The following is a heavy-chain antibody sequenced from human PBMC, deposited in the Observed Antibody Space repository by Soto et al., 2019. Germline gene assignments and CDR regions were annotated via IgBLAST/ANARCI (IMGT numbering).Heavy chain of an antibody. CDR3: ARADYDILPGYPKHFDY. V-gene: IGHV4-30-4*01. CDR2: IYYSGST. CDR1: GGSISSGDYY. Sequence: PSETLSLTCTVSGGSISSGDYYWSWIRQPPGKGLEWIGYIYYSGSTYYNPSLKSRVTISVDTSKNQFSLKLSSVTAADTAVYYCARADYDILPGYPKHFDYWGQGTLVTVSS. D-gene: IGHD3-9*01. J-gene: IGHJ4*02.